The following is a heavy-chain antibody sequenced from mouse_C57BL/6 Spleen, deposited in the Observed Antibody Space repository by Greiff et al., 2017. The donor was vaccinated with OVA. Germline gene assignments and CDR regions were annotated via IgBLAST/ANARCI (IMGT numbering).Heavy chain of an antibody. Sequence: EVKLMESGPELVKPGASVKIPCKASGYTFTDYNMDWVKQSHGESLEWIGDINPNNGGTIYNQKFKGKATLTVDKSSSTAYMALRSLTSEDTAVYYCARLIPHYGPIYYAMDYWGQGTSVTVSS. J-gene: IGHJ4*01. CDR2: INPNNGGT. V-gene: IGHV1-18*01. D-gene: IGHD1-1*02. CDR1: GYTFTDYN. CDR3: ARLIPHYGPIYYAMDY.